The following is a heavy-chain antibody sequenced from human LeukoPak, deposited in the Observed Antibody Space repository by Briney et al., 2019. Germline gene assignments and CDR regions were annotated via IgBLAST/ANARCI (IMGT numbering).Heavy chain of an antibody. CDR2: ISYDGSNK. D-gene: IGHD6-19*01. CDR1: GLTFSSYG. Sequence: GGSLRLSCAASGLTFSSYGMHWVRQAPGKGLEWVAVISYDGSNKYYADSVKGRFTISRDNSKNTLYLQMNSLRAEDTAVYYCAKYTSGWSTDYWGQGTLVTVSS. V-gene: IGHV3-30*18. CDR3: AKYTSGWSTDY. J-gene: IGHJ4*02.